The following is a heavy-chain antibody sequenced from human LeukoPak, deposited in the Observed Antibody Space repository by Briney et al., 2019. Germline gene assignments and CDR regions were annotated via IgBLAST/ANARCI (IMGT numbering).Heavy chain of an antibody. D-gene: IGHD4-23*01. CDR2: IHNSRGT. Sequence: SETLSLTCTASGASITSGIFYWNWIRQSPGKGLEWIGAIHNSRGTSYNPSLESRLTISVDPSENKFFLKMTSVTDADTATYYCGKVGGNTNSWGQGTLVTVSS. J-gene: IGHJ4*02. CDR1: GASITSGIFY. V-gene: IGHV4-30-4*01. CDR3: GKVGGNTNS.